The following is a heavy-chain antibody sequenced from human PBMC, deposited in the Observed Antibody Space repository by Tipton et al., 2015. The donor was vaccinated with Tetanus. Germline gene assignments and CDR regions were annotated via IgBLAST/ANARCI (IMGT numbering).Heavy chain of an antibody. D-gene: IGHD3-3*01. V-gene: IGHV3-23*01. Sequence: SLRLSCAASGFTFSAYAMSWVRQAPGKGLEWVSSISVSGGSTYYADSVKGRFTISRDNSKNTLYLQMNSLRAEDTAVYYCAKEGRVTMVGVAHPYYYGMDVWGQGTTVTVSS. CDR2: ISVSGGST. CDR3: AKEGRVTMVGVAHPYYYGMDV. CDR1: GFTFSAYA. J-gene: IGHJ6*02.